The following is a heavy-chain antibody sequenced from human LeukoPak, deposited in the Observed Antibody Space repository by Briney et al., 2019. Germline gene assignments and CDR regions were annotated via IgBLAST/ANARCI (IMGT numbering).Heavy chain of an antibody. CDR1: GYTFNDYY. Sequence: ASVKVSCKASGYTFNDYYIHWVRQAPGQGLEWMGWINPNSGGTKYAQKFQGRVTMTRDTSISTAYMELSGLTSDDTAVYYCARSGAALPWGQGTMVTVSS. V-gene: IGHV1-2*02. J-gene: IGHJ3*01. CDR2: INPNSGGT. D-gene: IGHD6-13*01. CDR3: ARSGAALP.